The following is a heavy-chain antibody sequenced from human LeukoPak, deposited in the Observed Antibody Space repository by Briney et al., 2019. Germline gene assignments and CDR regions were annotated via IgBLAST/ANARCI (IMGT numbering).Heavy chain of an antibody. D-gene: IGHD2/OR15-2a*01. J-gene: IGHJ5*02. V-gene: IGHV1-2*02. CDR1: GYTLTELS. Sequence: ASVKVSCKVSGYTLTELSMHWVRQAPGQGLEWMGWINPNSGGTNYAQKFQGRVTMTRDTSISTAYMELSRLRSDDTAVYYCARDRLSRPHPNWFDPWGQGTLVTVSS. CDR2: INPNSGGT. CDR3: ARDRLSRPHPNWFDP.